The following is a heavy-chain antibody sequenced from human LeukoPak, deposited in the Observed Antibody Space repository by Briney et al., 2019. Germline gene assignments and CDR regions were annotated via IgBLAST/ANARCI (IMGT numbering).Heavy chain of an antibody. CDR3: ARDSSGYQ. V-gene: IGHV3-7*01. Sequence: PGGSLRFSGAASGLTFSTYWMSWVRQAPGKGLEWVANIKEDGSEKYYGDSVKGRFTISRDNAKNSLYLEMNSLRVEDTAVYYCARDSSGYQWGQGTLVTVSS. D-gene: IGHD3-22*01. J-gene: IGHJ4*02. CDR2: IKEDGSEK. CDR1: GLTFSTYW.